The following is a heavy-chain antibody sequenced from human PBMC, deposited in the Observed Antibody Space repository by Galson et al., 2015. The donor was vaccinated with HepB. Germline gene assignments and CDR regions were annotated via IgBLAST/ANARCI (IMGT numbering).Heavy chain of an antibody. CDR2: ITSSGANT. Sequence: SLRLSCAASGFTFTRYAMTWVRQAPGKGLEWVSSITSSGANTYYTDSVKGRFTISRDNSRNTLLLQLNILRAEDTAVYYCAKDGIMVANNPYQLHFWGQGTLVSVSS. J-gene: IGHJ4*02. CDR1: GFTFTRYA. V-gene: IGHV3-23*01. CDR3: AKDGIMVANNPYQLHF. D-gene: IGHD2-15*01.